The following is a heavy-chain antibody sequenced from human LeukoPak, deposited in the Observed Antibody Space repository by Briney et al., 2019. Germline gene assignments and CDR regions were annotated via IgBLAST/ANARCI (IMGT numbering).Heavy chain of an antibody. Sequence: ASVKVSCKAPGYTFTNYDIRWVRQATGQGLEWVAWMNPKSGNTYYAQRFQGRVTMTRNTSITTAYMDLRSLKSDDTAIYYCTIGRGFLEGLAVWGQGSTVTV. J-gene: IGHJ6*02. CDR1: GYTFTNYD. CDR3: TIGRGFLEGLAV. D-gene: IGHD3-3*01. V-gene: IGHV1-8*01. CDR2: MNPKSGNT.